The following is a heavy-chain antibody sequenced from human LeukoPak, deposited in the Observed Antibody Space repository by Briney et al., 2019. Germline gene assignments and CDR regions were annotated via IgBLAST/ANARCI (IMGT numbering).Heavy chain of an antibody. Sequence: ASVKVSCKASSYTLTNYASTWVRQAPGQGLEWMGWISAYNGNTNYAQKLQGRVTMTTDTSTSTAYMELRSLRSDDTAVYYCARDRSWIQLWTYYYYYMDVWGEGTTVTVSS. J-gene: IGHJ6*03. V-gene: IGHV1-18*01. CDR2: ISAYNGNT. D-gene: IGHD5-18*01. CDR1: SYTLTNYA. CDR3: ARDRSWIQLWTYYYYYMDV.